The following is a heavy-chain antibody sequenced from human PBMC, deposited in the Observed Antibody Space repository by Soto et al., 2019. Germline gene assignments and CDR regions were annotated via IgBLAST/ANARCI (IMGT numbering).Heavy chain of an antibody. CDR1: GGSISNSNW. CDR3: AHRPIVGAAI. CDR2: IDHTGST. Sequence: QVQLQESGPGLVKPSGTLSLTCGVFGGSISNSNWWTWVRQPPGKGLEWIGEIDHTGSTNYNSSLISRVTISLDKPNNQFSLKLSSVTAADTAVYYCAHRPIVGAAIWGQGTLVTVSS. D-gene: IGHD1-26*01. V-gene: IGHV4-4*02. J-gene: IGHJ4*02.